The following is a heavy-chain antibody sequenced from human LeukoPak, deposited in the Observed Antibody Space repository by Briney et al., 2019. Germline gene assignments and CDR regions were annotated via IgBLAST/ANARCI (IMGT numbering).Heavy chain of an antibody. J-gene: IGHJ4*02. Sequence: PSETLSLTCTVSGGSISSSDYFWGWIRQPPEKGLEWIGSISHSGGTHYNPSLKSRLTVAVDTSKNQFSLRLSSVTAADTAVYYCARLQFRGSDGGDYWGRGTLVTVSS. V-gene: IGHV4-39*01. CDR2: ISHSGGT. CDR3: ARLQFRGSDGGDY. CDR1: GGSISSSDYF. D-gene: IGHD3-10*01.